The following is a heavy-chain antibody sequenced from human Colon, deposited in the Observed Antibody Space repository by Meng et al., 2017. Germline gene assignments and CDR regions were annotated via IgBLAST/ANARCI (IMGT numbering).Heavy chain of an antibody. CDR2: ISGYNGDT. D-gene: IGHD6-19*01. J-gene: IGHJ1*01. V-gene: IGHV1-18*01. CDR3: ARDGKIALAETPSAEYFQH. Sequence: QVSLVQAGTEVKKPGASVKVSCKASGYIFRSYGFSWVRQAPGQGLEWMGWISGYNGDTYYAQKFQDRVTMTTDTSTSTAYMELRSLRSDDTAVYYCARDGKIALAETPSAEYFQHWGQGTLVTVSS. CDR1: GYIFRSYG.